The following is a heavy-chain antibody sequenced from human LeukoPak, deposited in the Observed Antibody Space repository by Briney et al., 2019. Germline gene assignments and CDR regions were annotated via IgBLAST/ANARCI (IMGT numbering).Heavy chain of an antibody. CDR2: IFSTGST. Sequence: SETLSLTCAVSGGSIGRGSYYWAWIRQPAGKAPEWIGHIFSTGSTSYNPSLKSRVTISVDTSKNQFSLKLSSVTAAGTAVYYCARGFPGSAYWGQGTLVTVSS. CDR1: GGSIGRGSYY. CDR3: ARGFPGSAY. J-gene: IGHJ4*02. V-gene: IGHV4-61*09.